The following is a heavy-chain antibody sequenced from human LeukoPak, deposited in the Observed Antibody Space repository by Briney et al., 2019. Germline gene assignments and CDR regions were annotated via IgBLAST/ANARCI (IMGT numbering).Heavy chain of an antibody. V-gene: IGHV4-31*03. CDR1: GGSISSGGYY. Sequence: SETLSLTCTVSGGSISSGGYYWSWIRQHPGKGLEWIGYIYYSGSTYYNPSLKSRVTISVGTSKNQFSLKLSSVTAADTAVYYCARGYCSGGSCYSDEYWFDPWGQGTLVTVSS. D-gene: IGHD2-15*01. J-gene: IGHJ5*02. CDR3: ARGYCSGGSCYSDEYWFDP. CDR2: IYYSGST.